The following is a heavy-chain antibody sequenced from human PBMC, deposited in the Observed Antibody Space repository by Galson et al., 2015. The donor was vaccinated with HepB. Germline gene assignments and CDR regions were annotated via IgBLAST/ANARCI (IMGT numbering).Heavy chain of an antibody. Sequence: SLRLSCAASGFTFSSYGMHWVRQAPGKGLEWVAVIWYDGSNKYYADSVKGRFTISRDNSKNTLYLQMNSLRAEDTAVYYCARGNMVRGVIGFDYFDYWGRGTLVTVSS. CDR2: IWYDGSNK. CDR1: GFTFSSYG. CDR3: ARGNMVRGVIGFDYFDY. V-gene: IGHV3-33*01. D-gene: IGHD3-10*01. J-gene: IGHJ4*02.